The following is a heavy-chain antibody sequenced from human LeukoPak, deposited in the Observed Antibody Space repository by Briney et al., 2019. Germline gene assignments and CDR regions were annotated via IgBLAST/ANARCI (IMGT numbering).Heavy chain of an antibody. CDR3: AKGRYSNGRLDY. CDR1: GFTFSSYG. Sequence: PGGSLRLSCAASGFTFSSYGMHWVRQAPGKGLEWVAFIRYGGSNKYYADSVKGRFTISRDNSKNTLYLQMNSLRAEDTAVYYCAKGRYSNGRLDYWGQGTLVTVSS. CDR2: IRYGGSNK. J-gene: IGHJ4*02. V-gene: IGHV3-30*02. D-gene: IGHD4-11*01.